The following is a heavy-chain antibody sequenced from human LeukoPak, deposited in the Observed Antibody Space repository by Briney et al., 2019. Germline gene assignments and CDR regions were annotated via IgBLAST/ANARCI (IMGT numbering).Heavy chain of an antibody. CDR1: VFTFSSYG. Sequence: GGALRLSCGASVFTFSSYGMHWVRRAPGKGLEWVAVISYEGSNKYYADSVKGRFPISRDNSKNTLYLQMNSLRAEDTAVYCCANGHMVRRNGIDPWGQGTLVTVSS. V-gene: IGHV3-30*18. CDR2: ISYEGSNK. J-gene: IGHJ5*02. D-gene: IGHD3-10*01. CDR3: ANGHMVRRNGIDP.